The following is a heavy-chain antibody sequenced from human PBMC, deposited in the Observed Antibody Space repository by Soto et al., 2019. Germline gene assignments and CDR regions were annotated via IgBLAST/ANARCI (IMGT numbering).Heavy chain of an antibody. Sequence: PSETLSLTCAVYGGSFSGYYWSWIRQPPGKGLEWIGEINHSGSTNYNPSLKSRVTISVDTSKNHFFLKLSSVTAADTAVYYCARVPKLRYFDWPRNYYMDVWGKGTTVTVSS. CDR2: INHSGST. CDR1: GGSFSGYY. CDR3: ARVPKLRYFDWPRNYYMDV. J-gene: IGHJ6*03. V-gene: IGHV4-34*01. D-gene: IGHD3-9*01.